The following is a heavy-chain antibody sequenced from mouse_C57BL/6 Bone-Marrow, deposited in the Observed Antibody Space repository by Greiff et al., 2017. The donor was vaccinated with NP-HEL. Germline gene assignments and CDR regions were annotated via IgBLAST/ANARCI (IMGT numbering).Heavy chain of an antibody. CDR3: VRLGRN. Sequence: EVKLMESGGGLVQPKGSLKLSCAASGFTFNTYAMHWVRQAPGQGLEWVARIRRKSSNYATYYADSVKDRVTISTDDSQSMLYLQMNNLKTEDTAMYYCVRLGRNWGQGTLVTVSA. V-gene: IGHV10-3*01. J-gene: IGHJ3*01. CDR2: IRRKSSNYAT. CDR1: GFTFNTYA.